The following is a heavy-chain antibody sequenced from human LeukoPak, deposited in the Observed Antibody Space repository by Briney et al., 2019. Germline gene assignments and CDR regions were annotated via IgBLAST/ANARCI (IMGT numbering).Heavy chain of an antibody. CDR1: GGSISSSSYY. Sequence: PSETLSLTCTVSGGSISSSSYYWGWIRQPPGKGLEWIGSIYYSGSTYYNPSLKSRVTISVDTSKNQFSLKMSSVTAADTAVYYCARSEKTYYYDSSGYPSTRSDAFDIWGQGTMVTVSS. V-gene: IGHV4-39*01. J-gene: IGHJ3*02. D-gene: IGHD3-22*01. CDR3: ARSEKTYYYDSSGYPSTRSDAFDI. CDR2: IYYSGST.